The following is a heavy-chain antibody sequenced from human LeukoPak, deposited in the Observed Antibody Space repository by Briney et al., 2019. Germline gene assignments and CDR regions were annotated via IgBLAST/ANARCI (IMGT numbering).Heavy chain of an antibody. Sequence: GASVKVPCKASGYTFTGYYMHWVRQAPGQGLEWMGWINPNSGGTNYAQKFQGRVTMTRDTSISTAYMELSSLRSDDTAIYYCARTFVGFWSGYYRRDWFDPWGQGTLVTVSS. CDR2: INPNSGGT. D-gene: IGHD3-3*01. CDR1: GYTFTGYY. CDR3: ARTFVGFWSGYYRRDWFDP. J-gene: IGHJ5*02. V-gene: IGHV1-2*02.